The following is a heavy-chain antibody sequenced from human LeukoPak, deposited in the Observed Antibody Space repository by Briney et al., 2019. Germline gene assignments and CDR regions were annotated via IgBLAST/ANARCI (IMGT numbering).Heavy chain of an antibody. D-gene: IGHD6-19*01. Sequence: GGSLRLSCAASGFTLSDYWMHWVRQAPGKGLVWVSRINSDGSRIIYADSVKGRFTISRDNAKNTVYLQMNSLRAEDTAVYYCAKLAVAGNNAFDIWGQGTMVTVSS. CDR1: GFTLSDYW. J-gene: IGHJ3*02. CDR3: AKLAVAGNNAFDI. V-gene: IGHV3-74*01. CDR2: INSDGSRI.